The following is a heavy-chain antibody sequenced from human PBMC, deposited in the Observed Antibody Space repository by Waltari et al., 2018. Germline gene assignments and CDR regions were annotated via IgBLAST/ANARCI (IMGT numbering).Heavy chain of an antibody. CDR2: IYTSGST. J-gene: IGHJ5*02. Sequence: QVQLQESGPGLVKPSETLSLTCTVSGGSISSYYWSWIRQPAGQGLEWIGRIYTSGSTNYNPSLKSRVTMSVDTSKNQFSLKLSSVTAADTAVYYCARGRSYCSSTSCPNWFDPWGQGTLVTVSS. V-gene: IGHV4-4*07. CDR1: GGSISSYY. D-gene: IGHD2-2*01. CDR3: ARGRSYCSSTSCPNWFDP.